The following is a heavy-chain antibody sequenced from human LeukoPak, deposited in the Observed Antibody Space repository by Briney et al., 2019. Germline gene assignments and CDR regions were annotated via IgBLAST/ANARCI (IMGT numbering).Heavy chain of an antibody. D-gene: IGHD3-10*01. CDR2: IYSSGST. J-gene: IGHJ4*02. CDR3: TRAHGRITRDAYLDY. CDR1: GFSVSSNY. V-gene: IGHV3-53*01. Sequence: PGGSLRLSCAASGFSVSSNYMSWVRQAPGKGLTWVSVIYSSGSTYYAGSVKGRFAISRDDSKNTLHLQMNSLRAEDTAMYYCTRAHGRITRDAYLDYWGQGTLVTVSS.